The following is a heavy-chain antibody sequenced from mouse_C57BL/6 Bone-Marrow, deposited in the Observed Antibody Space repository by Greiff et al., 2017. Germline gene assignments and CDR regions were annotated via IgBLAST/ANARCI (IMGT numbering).Heavy chain of an antibody. CDR2: ISNGGGST. CDR3: ARRNLSGAWFAY. V-gene: IGHV5-12*01. D-gene: IGHD1-1*01. J-gene: IGHJ3*01. CDR1: GFTFSDYY. Sequence: EVKVVESGGGLVQPGGSLKLSCAASGFTFSDYYMYWVRQTPEKRLEWVAYISNGGGSTYYPDTVKGRFTISRDNAKNTLYLQMSRLKSEDTAMYYCARRNLSGAWFAYGGQGTLVTVSA.